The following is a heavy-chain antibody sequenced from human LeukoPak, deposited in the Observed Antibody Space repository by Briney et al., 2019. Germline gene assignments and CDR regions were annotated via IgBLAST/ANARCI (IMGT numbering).Heavy chain of an antibody. CDR3: AARGGGTYYYDSSGYSLDY. Sequence: SETLSLTCTVCGGSISSSSYYWGWIRQPPGKGLEWIGSIYYSGSTYHNPSLKSRVTISVDTSKNQFSQKLSSVTAADTAVYYCAARGGGTYYYDSSGYSLDYWGQGTLVTVSS. CDR1: GGSISSSSYY. J-gene: IGHJ4*02. CDR2: IYYSGST. V-gene: IGHV4-39*07. D-gene: IGHD3-22*01.